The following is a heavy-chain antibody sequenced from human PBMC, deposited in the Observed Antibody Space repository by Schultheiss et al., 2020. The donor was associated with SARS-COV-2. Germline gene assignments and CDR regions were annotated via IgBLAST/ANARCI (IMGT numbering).Heavy chain of an antibody. Sequence: GGSLRLSCVASGFTFSNFAVHWVRQAPGQGLQWVALISYDGTNEDYADSVEGRFTISRDNSKNTLYLQMNSLRVEDTAVYYCARDSDYGDYVIDYWGQGTLVTVSS. CDR1: GFTFSNFA. J-gene: IGHJ4*02. CDR2: ISYDGTNE. V-gene: IGHV3-30*04. D-gene: IGHD4-17*01. CDR3: ARDSDYGDYVIDY.